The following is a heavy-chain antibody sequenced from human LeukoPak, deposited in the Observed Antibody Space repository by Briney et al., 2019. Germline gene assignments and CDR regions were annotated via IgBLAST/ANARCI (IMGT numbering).Heavy chain of an antibody. CDR2: VITIFGTA. CDR1: GGTFSSYA. CDR3: AALYGGYRNYYYYYMDV. V-gene: IGHV1-69*06. J-gene: IGHJ6*03. Sequence: ASVKVSCKASGGTFSSYAISWVRQAPGQGLEWMGGVITIFGTANYAQKFQGRVTITADKSTSTAYMELSSLRSEDTDVYYCAALYGGYRNYYYYYMDVWGKGTTVTVSS. D-gene: IGHD5-12*01.